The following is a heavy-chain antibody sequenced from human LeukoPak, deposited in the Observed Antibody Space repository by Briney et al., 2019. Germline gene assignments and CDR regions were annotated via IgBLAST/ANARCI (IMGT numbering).Heavy chain of an antibody. J-gene: IGHJ5*02. Sequence: GASVKVSCKASGYTFTSYYMHWVLQAPGQGLEWMGIINPSGGSTSYAQKFQGRVTMTRDTSTSTVYMELSSLRSEDTAVYYCARDSCSGGSSYANWFDPWGQGTLVTVSS. CDR3: ARDSCSGGSSYANWFDP. CDR2: INPSGGST. V-gene: IGHV1-46*01. CDR1: GYTFTSYY. D-gene: IGHD2-15*01.